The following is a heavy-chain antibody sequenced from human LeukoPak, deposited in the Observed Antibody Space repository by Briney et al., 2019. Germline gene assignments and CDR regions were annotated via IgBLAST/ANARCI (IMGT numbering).Heavy chain of an antibody. J-gene: IGHJ4*02. CDR1: GGPISSYY. V-gene: IGHV4-4*07. CDR2: IYLSGTT. D-gene: IGHD2-21*02. Sequence: KPSETLSLTCTVSGGPISSYYWSWIRQPAGKGLEWIGRIYLSGTTNYNPSLKRRVTMSVDTSKNQFSLKLSSVTAADTAVYYCARDSPYCGGDCYSEYWGQGTLVTVSS. CDR3: ARDSPYCGGDCYSEY.